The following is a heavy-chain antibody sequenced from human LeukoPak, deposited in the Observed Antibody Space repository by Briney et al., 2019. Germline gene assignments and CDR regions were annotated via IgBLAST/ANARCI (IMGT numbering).Heavy chain of an antibody. CDR2: INAGNGKT. Sequence: GASVHLSCKHSGYTFIRHPMHWVRQAPGQRLDWMGWINAGNGKTEYSQKFQGRVTITRDTSASTVYMELNSLRSEDTAMYYCARDRYYGSDGRFNYFDYWGQGTPLTVSS. CDR1: GYTFIRHP. J-gene: IGHJ4*02. V-gene: IGHV1-3*01. D-gene: IGHD3-10*01. CDR3: ARDRYYGSDGRFNYFDY.